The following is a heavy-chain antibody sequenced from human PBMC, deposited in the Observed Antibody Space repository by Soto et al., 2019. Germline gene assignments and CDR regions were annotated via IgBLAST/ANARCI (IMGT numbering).Heavy chain of an antibody. CDR3: ARSPMSFYGGSSWY. D-gene: IGHD1-26*01. CDR1: GFMVSRNY. Sequence: HSSTASGFMVSRNYMLGFRQAPGKGLEWVSVIYSGGSTYYADSVKGRFTLSRDNSKNTLYLQMNSLRAEDTAVSYCARSPMSFYGGSSWY. V-gene: IGHV3-53*01. CDR2: IYSGGST. J-gene: IGHJ2*01.